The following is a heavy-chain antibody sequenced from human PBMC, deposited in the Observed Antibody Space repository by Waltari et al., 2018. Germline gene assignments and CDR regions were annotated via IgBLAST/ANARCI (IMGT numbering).Heavy chain of an antibody. J-gene: IGHJ4*02. CDR1: GFSFISYA. V-gene: IGHV3-23*01. D-gene: IGHD3-22*01. CDR3: ARHLYSIDYLELGN. CDR2: VSDSGGIT. Sequence: EVHLLESGGGLAQPGGCLRLSCAASGFSFISYAMSWVRQAPGKGLECVAGVSDSGGITKYADSVKGRFTVSRDNSKNTVFLQLNSLRAEDTAIYYCARHLYSIDYLELGNWGQGTLVTVSS.